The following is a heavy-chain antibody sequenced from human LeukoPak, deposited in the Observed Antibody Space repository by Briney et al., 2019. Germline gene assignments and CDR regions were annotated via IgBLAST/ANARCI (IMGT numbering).Heavy chain of an antibody. CDR2: IRSDGSDT. CDR1: GFTSSDTW. Sequence: GGSLRLSCAASGFTSSDTWMHWVRQAPGEGLVWVSRIRSDGSDTRYAESVKGRFTISRDNAKNTLYLQMNSLRAEDTAVYYCASDWFHAIDYWGQGTLVTVSS. J-gene: IGHJ4*02. CDR3: ASDWFHAIDY. D-gene: IGHD2/OR15-2a*01. V-gene: IGHV3-74*01.